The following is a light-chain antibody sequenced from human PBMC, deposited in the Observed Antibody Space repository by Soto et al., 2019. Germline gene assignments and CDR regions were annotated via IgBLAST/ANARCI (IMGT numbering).Light chain of an antibody. CDR3: QSYDRSLSYV. V-gene: IGLV1-40*01. CDR1: SSNIGAGYD. Sequence: QSVLTQPPSVSGAPGQRVTIACTGSSSNIGAGYDVHWYQQLPGTVPKLLIYGNSNRPSGVPDRFSGSKSGTSASLAITGLQAEDEADYYCQSYDRSLSYVFGTGTKVTVL. CDR2: GNS. J-gene: IGLJ1*01.